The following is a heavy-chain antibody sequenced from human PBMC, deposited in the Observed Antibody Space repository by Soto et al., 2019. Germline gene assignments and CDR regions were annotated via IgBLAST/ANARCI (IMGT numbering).Heavy chain of an antibody. Sequence: PGGSLRLSCAASGFTFSNYPMHWVRQAPGKGLEYVSAITSGGVSTYYADSVKGRFTISRDNSKSTLFLQMGSLRAEDMAVYYCARASGSGAYYNDYWGRGTLVTVSS. J-gene: IGHJ4*02. V-gene: IGHV3-64*02. CDR1: GFTFSNYP. D-gene: IGHD3-10*01. CDR3: ARASGSGAYYNDY. CDR2: ITSGGVST.